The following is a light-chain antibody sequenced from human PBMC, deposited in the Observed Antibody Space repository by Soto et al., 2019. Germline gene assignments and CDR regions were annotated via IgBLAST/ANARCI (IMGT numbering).Light chain of an antibody. Sequence: DVQMTQSPSSLSASVGDRVTITCCASRDIKTWLAWYQQKPEQAPKSLIYAASGLHSGVPSRFSGSGSGTDFTLTISSLQPEDSAIYYCQQYNSYPLTFGGGTKVEIK. CDR1: RDIKTW. V-gene: IGKV1D-16*01. J-gene: IGKJ4*01. CDR2: AAS. CDR3: QQYNSYPLT.